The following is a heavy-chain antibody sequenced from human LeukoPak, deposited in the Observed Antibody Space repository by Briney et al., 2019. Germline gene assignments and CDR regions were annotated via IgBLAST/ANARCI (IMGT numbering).Heavy chain of an antibody. CDR3: ARGEYSSGWYVP. J-gene: IGHJ5*02. CDR1: GYTLTGYY. D-gene: IGHD6-19*01. V-gene: IGHV1-2*02. CDR2: IKPNSGGT. Sequence: ASLNVSCKPSGYTLTGYYMHWVPQAPGQGREGMGWIKPNSGGTNYTPNFQGRVTITRDTSIRTAYMELSRLRSADTAVDYCARGEYSSGWYVPWGQGTLVTVSS.